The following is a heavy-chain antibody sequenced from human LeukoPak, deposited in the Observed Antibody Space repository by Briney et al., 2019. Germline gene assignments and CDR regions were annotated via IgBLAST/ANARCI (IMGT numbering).Heavy chain of an antibody. D-gene: IGHD1-26*01. CDR2: INHSGST. V-gene: IGHV4-34*01. J-gene: IGHJ5*02. CDR1: GGSFSGYY. Sequence: SETLSLTCAVYGGSFSGYYWSWIRQPPGKGLEWIGEINHSGSTNYNPSLKSRVTISVDRSKNQFSLKLSSVTAADTAVYYCATLIGYSNWFDPWGQGTLVTVSS. CDR3: ATLIGYSNWFDP.